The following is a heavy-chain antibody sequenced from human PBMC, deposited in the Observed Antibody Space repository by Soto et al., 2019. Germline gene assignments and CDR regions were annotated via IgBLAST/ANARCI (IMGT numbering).Heavy chain of an antibody. CDR2: IYYSGST. CDR1: GGSISSGGYY. CDR3: ARFNRGFLEWLSQPVDYLDY. V-gene: IGHV4-31*03. D-gene: IGHD3-3*01. Sequence: QVQLQESGPGLVKPSQTLSLTCTVSGGSISSGGYYWSWIRQHPGKGLEWIGFIYYSGSTYYNPYLKSRVTLSVGTSTNQFSLKLSSVTAADTAVYYCARFNRGFLEWLSQPVDYLDYWGQGTLVTVSS. J-gene: IGHJ4*02.